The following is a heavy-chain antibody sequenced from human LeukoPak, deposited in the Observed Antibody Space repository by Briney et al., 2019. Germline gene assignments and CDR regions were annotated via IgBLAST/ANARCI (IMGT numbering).Heavy chain of an antibody. D-gene: IGHD4-23*01. Sequence: SETLSFTCAVYGGSLNGHYWSWIRQPPGKGLECIGYIYYSGSTNYNPSLKSRVTISVDTSKNQFSLRLSSVTAADTAVYYCARPVRGGNSPGDAFDIWGQGTMVTVSS. V-gene: IGHV4-59*11. CDR3: ARPVRGGNSPGDAFDI. J-gene: IGHJ3*02. CDR2: IYYSGST. CDR1: GGSLNGHY.